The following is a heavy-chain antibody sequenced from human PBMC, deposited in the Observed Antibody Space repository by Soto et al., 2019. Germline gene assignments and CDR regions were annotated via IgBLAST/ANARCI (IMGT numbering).Heavy chain of an antibody. CDR1: GFTFSNYW. D-gene: IGHD2-8*02. V-gene: IGHV3-74*01. J-gene: IGHJ4*02. Sequence: GGSLRLSCAASGFTFSNYWMHWVRQAPGKGLAWVSRINSDGSGTNYAGSVKGRFTISRDNAKNTLYLHMNSLRAEDTAVYSCVRARLLGYCHGRGWGQGTLVIFYS. CDR3: VRARLLGYCHGRG. CDR2: INSDGSGT.